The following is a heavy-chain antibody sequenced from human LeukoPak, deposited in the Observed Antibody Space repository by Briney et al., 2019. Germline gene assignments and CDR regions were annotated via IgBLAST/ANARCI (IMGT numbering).Heavy chain of an antibody. CDR2: FIPVFGPA. D-gene: IGHD2-15*01. J-gene: IGHJ6*03. CDR3: ARGNCSGGSCYYYYMDV. V-gene: IGHV1-69*06. Sequence: SVKVSCKASGGTFSNYAVSWVRQAPGQGLEWMGGFIPVFGPANYAQKFQGRVTITADKSTSTAYMELSSLRSEDTAVYYCARGNCSGGSCYYYYMDVWGKGTTVTVSS. CDR1: GGTFSNYA.